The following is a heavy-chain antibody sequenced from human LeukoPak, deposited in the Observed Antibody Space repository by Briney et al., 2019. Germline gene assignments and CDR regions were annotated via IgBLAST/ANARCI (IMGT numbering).Heavy chain of an antibody. CDR2: ISSSSSYI. Sequence: GGSLRLSCAASGFTFSSYSMNWVRQAPGKGLEWVSSISSSSSYIYYADSVKGRFTISRDNAKNSLYLQMNSLRAEDTAVYYCARDCLESSSTSCSPFSFDYWGQGTPVTVSS. D-gene: IGHD2-2*01. CDR1: GFTFSSYS. V-gene: IGHV3-21*01. CDR3: ARDCLESSSTSCSPFSFDY. J-gene: IGHJ4*02.